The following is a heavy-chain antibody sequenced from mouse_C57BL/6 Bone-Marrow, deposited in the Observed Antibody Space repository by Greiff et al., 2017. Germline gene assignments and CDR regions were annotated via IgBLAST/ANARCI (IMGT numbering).Heavy chain of an antibody. CDR2: IDPENGDT. D-gene: IGHD1-1*01. CDR3: TTSYYEDYFDY. J-gene: IGHJ2*01. V-gene: IGHV14-4*01. Sequence: VQLQQSGAELVRPGASVKLSCTASGFNIKDDYMHWVKQRPEQGLEWIGWIDPENGDTEYASKFQGKATITADPSSNTAYLQLSSLTSEDTAVYYCTTSYYEDYFDYWGQGTTLTVSS. CDR1: GFNIKDDY.